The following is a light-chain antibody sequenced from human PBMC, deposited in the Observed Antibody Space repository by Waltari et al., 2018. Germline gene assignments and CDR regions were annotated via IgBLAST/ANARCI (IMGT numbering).Light chain of an antibody. CDR2: GAS. V-gene: IGKV3-11*01. CDR1: ESVAAY. J-gene: IGKJ4*01. Sequence: EIVLTQSPATLYLSPGERATLSRRARESVAAYLGWYQQRHGQPPRLLIYGASNRATGIPARFSGSGYGTDFTLTIGSLEPEDFAVYYCQQRFRWPLTFGGGTRVE. CDR3: QQRFRWPLT.